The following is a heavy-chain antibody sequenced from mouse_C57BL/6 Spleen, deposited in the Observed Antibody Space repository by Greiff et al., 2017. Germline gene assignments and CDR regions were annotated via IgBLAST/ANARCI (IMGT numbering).Heavy chain of an antibody. CDR2: IYPGDGDT. D-gene: IGHD3-2*02. J-gene: IGHJ2*01. V-gene: IGHV1-82*01. CDR3: ARGTAQATLDD. Sequence: VQLQQSGPELVKPGASVKISCKASGYAFSSSWMNWVKQRPGKGLEWIGRIYPGDGDTNYNGKFKGKATLTADKSSSTAYMQLSSLTSEDSAVYFCARGTAQATLDDWGQGTTLTVSS. CDR1: GYAFSSSW.